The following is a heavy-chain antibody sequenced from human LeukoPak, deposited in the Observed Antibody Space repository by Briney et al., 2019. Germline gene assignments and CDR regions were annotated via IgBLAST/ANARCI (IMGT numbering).Heavy chain of an antibody. D-gene: IGHD6-19*01. CDR1: GFTFSSYA. J-gene: IGHJ4*02. CDR2: ISYDGSNK. V-gene: IGHV3-30*14. CDR3: ARLSVAGNFCDY. Sequence: GGSLRLSCAASGFTFSSYAMHWVRQAPGKGLEWVAVISYDGSNKYYADSVKGRFTISRDNSKNALYLQMNSLRAEDTAVYYCARLSVAGNFCDYWGQGTLVTVSS.